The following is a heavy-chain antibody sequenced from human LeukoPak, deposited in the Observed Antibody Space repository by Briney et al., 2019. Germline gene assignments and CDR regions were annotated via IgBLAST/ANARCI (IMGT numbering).Heavy chain of an antibody. Sequence: SETLSLTCTVSGGSISSSSYYWSWIRQPPGKGLEWIGYICTSGSTNYNPSLKSRVTISVDTSKNQFSLKLSSVTAADTAVYYCARLRYGDFYYYYYMDVWGKGTTVTVSS. V-gene: IGHV4-61*05. CDR2: ICTSGST. CDR3: ARLRYGDFYYYYYMDV. J-gene: IGHJ6*03. D-gene: IGHD4-17*01. CDR1: GGSISSSSYY.